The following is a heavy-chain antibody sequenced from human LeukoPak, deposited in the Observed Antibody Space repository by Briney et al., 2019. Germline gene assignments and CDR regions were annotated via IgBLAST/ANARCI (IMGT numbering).Heavy chain of an antibody. CDR3: ARAPAGCGGTCSFDY. CDR2: INQSGST. Sequence: PSETLSLTCAVYGGSFSTYYWTWIRQSPGKGLEWIGEINQSGSTNYNPSLKSRVTISVDTSKNQFSLKLNSVTAADTALYYCARAPAGCGGTCSFDYWGQGTLVTVSS. D-gene: IGHD2-15*01. J-gene: IGHJ4*02. CDR1: GGSFSTYY. V-gene: IGHV4-34*01.